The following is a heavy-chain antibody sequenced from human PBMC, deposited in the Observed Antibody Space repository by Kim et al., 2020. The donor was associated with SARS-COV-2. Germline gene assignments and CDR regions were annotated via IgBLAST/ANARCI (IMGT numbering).Heavy chain of an antibody. D-gene: IGHD1-26*01. Sequence: GGSLRLSCAASGFTFRNNAMNWVRQAPGKGLEWVAGIGSDESTHYADSVRGRFTISRDNSKNTLYLQMNRLSGEDTATYYCAKDLHNYSAMDVWGQG. V-gene: IGHV3-23*01. CDR3: AKDLHNYSAMDV. J-gene: IGHJ6*02. CDR2: IGSDEST. CDR1: GFTFRNNA.